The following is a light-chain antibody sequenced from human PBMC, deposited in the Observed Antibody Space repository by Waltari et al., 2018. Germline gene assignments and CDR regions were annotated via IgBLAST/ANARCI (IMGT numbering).Light chain of an antibody. Sequence: DVGMTQSPDSMAVCRGERATINSTSSQSLLYTSNHKNYLAWYQEKPGQTPKILLYWVSIRESGGPDRFRGSGSGTDFTLTISGLQAEDVASYFCLQYLHTPRTFGQGTKVEIK. CDR3: LQYLHTPRT. J-gene: IGKJ1*01. V-gene: IGKV4-1*01. CDR2: WVS. CDR1: QSLLYTSNHKNY.